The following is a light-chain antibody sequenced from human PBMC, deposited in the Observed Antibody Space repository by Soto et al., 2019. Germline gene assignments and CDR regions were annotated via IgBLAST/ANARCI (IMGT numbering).Light chain of an antibody. CDR3: QSYDSSNVV. CDR2: EDN. CDR1: SGSIASNY. J-gene: IGLJ2*01. V-gene: IGLV6-57*04. Sequence: LTQPHSVSEPPGKTVTISCTRSSGSIASNYVQWYQQRPGSAPTTVIYEDNQRPSGVPDRFSGSIDSSSNSASLTISGLKTEDEADYYCQSYDSSNVVFGGGTKLTVL.